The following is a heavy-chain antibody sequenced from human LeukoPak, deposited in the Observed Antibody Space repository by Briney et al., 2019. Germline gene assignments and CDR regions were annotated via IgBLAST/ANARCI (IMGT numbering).Heavy chain of an antibody. CDR1: GFTFSSYA. Sequence: PGGSLRLSCAASGFTFSSYAMHWVRQAPGKGLEWVAVISYDGSNKYYADSVKGRFTISRDNSKNTLYLQMNSLRAEDTAVYYCARVGSGDSCYRAFDIWGQGTMVTVSS. D-gene: IGHD2-2*01. J-gene: IGHJ3*02. CDR3: ARVGSGDSCYRAFDI. V-gene: IGHV3-30-3*01. CDR2: ISYDGSNK.